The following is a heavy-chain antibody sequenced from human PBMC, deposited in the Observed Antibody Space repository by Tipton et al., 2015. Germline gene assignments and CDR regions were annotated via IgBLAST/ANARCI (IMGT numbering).Heavy chain of an antibody. Sequence: GLVKPSETLPLTCTVSGGSISTYYWSWIRQPPGKGLEWIGYISYSGSTNYNPSLKSRVTISVDTSKNQFSLNLNSVTAADTAVYYCARDRFQMPQRLGWFDPWGQGTLVTVSS. CDR3: ARDRFQMPQRLGWFDP. D-gene: IGHD2-2*01. CDR2: ISYSGST. CDR1: GGSISTYY. J-gene: IGHJ5*02. V-gene: IGHV4-59*01.